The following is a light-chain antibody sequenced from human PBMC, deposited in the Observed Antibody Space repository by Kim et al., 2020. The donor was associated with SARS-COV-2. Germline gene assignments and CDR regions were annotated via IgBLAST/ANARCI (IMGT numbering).Light chain of an antibody. V-gene: IGKV3-15*01. CDR1: QSVSRN. CDR3: QQYNMWPPIT. CDR2: GAS. J-gene: IGKJ5*01. Sequence: EIVMTQSPATLSLSPGERATVSCRASQSVSRNLAWYQQKPGQAPRLLIFGASTRASGIPARFSGTGSGTEFTLTISSLQSEDFAVYYCQQYNMWPPITFGQGTRLGIK.